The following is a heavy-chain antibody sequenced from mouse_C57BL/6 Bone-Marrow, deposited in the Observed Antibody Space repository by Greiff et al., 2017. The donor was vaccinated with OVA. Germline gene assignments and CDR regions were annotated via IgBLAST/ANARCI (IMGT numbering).Heavy chain of an antibody. D-gene: IGHD1-1*01. CDR2: IDPEDGDT. CDR3: TSIYYYGSGYFDV. J-gene: IGHJ1*03. V-gene: IGHV14-1*01. CDR1: GFNIKDYY. Sequence: DVKLVESGAELVRPGASVKLSCTASGFNIKDYYMHWVKQRPEQGLEWIGRIDPEDGDTEYAPKFQGKATMTADTSSNTAYLQLSSLTSEDTAVYYCTSIYYYGSGYFDVWGTGTTVTVSS.